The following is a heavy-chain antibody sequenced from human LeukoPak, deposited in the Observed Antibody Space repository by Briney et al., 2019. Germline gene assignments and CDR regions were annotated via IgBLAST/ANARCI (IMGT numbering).Heavy chain of an antibody. CDR2: IYYSGRT. J-gene: IGHJ4*02. D-gene: IGHD3-3*01. V-gene: IGHV4-59*01. CDR3: ATYYDFWSGYLS. Sequence: PSETLSLTCTVSGGSISSDYWSWIRQPPGKGLEWIGYIYYSGRTYYNPSLKSRITISVDTSKNQFSLKLSSVTAADTAVYYCATYYDFWSGYLSWGQGTLVTVSS. CDR1: GGSISSDY.